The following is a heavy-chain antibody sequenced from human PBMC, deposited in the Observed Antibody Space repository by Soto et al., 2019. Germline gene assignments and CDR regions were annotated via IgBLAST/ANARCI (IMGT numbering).Heavy chain of an antibody. CDR3: ARGPPHSSSWYWYFDL. CDR2: IYYDGSIK. Sequence: VQLVESGGGVVQPGRSLRLSCAASGFTFNSFGMHWVRQAPGKGLEWMAVIYYDGSIKYYGDSVKGRFTISRDNSKNTLYLQMNSLRAEDTAVYYCARGPPHSSSWYWYFDLGGRGTLVTVSS. D-gene: IGHD6-13*01. V-gene: IGHV3-33*01. J-gene: IGHJ2*01. CDR1: GFTFNSFG.